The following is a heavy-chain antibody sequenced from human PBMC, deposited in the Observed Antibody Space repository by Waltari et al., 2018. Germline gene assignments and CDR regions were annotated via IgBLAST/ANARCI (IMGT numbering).Heavy chain of an antibody. CDR1: GFTFSRYW. J-gene: IGHJ2*01. Sequence: EVQLVESGGGLVQPGGSLRLSCAASGFTFSRYWMSWVRQAPGKGLEWVANIKQDGSEKYYVDSVKGRFTISRDNAKNSLYLQMNSLRAEDTAVYYCARDKGMVNWYFDLWGRGTLVTVSS. V-gene: IGHV3-7*01. CDR3: ARDKGMVNWYFDL. CDR2: IKQDGSEK. D-gene: IGHD2-8*01.